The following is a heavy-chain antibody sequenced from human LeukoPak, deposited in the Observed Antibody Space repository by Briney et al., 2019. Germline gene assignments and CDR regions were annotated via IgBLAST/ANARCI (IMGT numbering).Heavy chain of an antibody. V-gene: IGHV3-11*04. J-gene: IGHJ4*02. CDR1: GFTFSTYS. Sequence: NPGGSLRLSCEASGFTFSTYSISWIRQAPGKGLQWVGYITNSGRSTNYADAVKGRFTISRDNAKKSVYLEMTDLRAEDTAVYYCAREASGNYHVFDSWGQGTLVTVSS. CDR3: AREASGNYHVFDS. D-gene: IGHD1-26*01. CDR2: ITNSGRST.